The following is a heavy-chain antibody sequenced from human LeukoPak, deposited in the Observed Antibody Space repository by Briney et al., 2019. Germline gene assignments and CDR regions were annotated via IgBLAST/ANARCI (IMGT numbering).Heavy chain of an antibody. CDR1: GFTVSSNY. CDR3: AKEGDRYNWNFVPDY. D-gene: IGHD1-7*01. CDR2: IYSGGST. V-gene: IGHV3-53*05. Sequence: GGSLRLSCAASGFTVSSNYMSWVRQAPGKGLEWVSVIYSGGSTYYADSVKGRFTISRDNSKSTLYLQMNSLRAEDTAVYYCAKEGDRYNWNFVPDYWGQGTLVTVSS. J-gene: IGHJ4*02.